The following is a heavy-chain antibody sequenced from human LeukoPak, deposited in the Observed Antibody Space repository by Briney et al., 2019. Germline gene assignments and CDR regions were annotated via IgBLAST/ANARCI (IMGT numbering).Heavy chain of an antibody. D-gene: IGHD3-3*01. CDR1: AGSTSSGSYY. CDR2: IYTSGST. Sequence: SQTLSLTCTVTAGSTSSGSYYWSWIRQPAGKGLEWIGRIYTSGSTNYNPSLKTRVTISVDTSKNQFSLKLSSVTAADTAVYYCARGYYDFWSGSALYYYGMDVWGQGTTVTVSS. J-gene: IGHJ6*02. CDR3: ARGYYDFWSGSALYYYGMDV. V-gene: IGHV4-61*02.